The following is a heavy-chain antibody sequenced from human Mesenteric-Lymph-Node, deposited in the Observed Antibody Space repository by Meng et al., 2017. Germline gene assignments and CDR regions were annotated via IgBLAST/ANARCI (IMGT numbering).Heavy chain of an antibody. CDR2: IYYSGST. V-gene: IGHV4-59*01. CDR3: ARGSGSGRQTNWFDP. J-gene: IGHJ5*02. D-gene: IGHD3-10*01. CDR1: GGSIGSYY. Sequence: GSLRLSCTVSGGSIGSYYWSWIRQPPGKGLEWIGYIYYSGSTNYNPSLKSRVTISVDTSKNQFSLKLSSVTAADTAVYYCARGSGSGRQTNWFDPWGQGTLVTVSS.